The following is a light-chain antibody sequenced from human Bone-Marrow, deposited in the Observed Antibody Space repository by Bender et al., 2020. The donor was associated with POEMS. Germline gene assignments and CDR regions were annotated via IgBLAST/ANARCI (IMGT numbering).Light chain of an antibody. CDR3: AAWEESLNGWV. Sequence: QSVLTQPPSASGTPGQRVTISCSGSSSNIGTNPVNWYQQLPGTAPKLLIHINNQRPSGVPDRFSGSKSGTSASLAISGLQSEDEADYYCAAWEESLNGWVFGGGTKLTVL. V-gene: IGLV1-44*01. CDR1: SSNIGTNP. CDR2: INN. J-gene: IGLJ3*02.